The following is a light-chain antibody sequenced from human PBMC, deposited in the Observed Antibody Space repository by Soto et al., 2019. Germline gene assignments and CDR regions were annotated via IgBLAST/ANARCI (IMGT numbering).Light chain of an antibody. V-gene: IGKV3-20*01. Sequence: EIVLTQSPGTLSLSPGERATLSCRASQSVSSSYLAWYQQKPGQAPRLLIYGASSRATGIPDRFSGSGSGTDFTLTITRLEPEDFAMYSCQQYGSSTGLTFGGGTKVEIK. J-gene: IGKJ4*01. CDR2: GAS. CDR1: QSVSSSY. CDR3: QQYGSSTGLT.